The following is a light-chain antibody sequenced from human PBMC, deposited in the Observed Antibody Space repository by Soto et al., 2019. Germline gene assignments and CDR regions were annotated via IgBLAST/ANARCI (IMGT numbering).Light chain of an antibody. CDR1: QSVGSN. CDR3: QQYNNWPRT. CDR2: GAS. V-gene: IGKV3-15*01. Sequence: EIVMTQSPVTLSVSPGERATLSCRASQSVGSNLAWYQQKPGQAPRLLISGASTRATGIPARFSGSGSGTEFTLTISSLQSEDFAVYYCQQYNNWPRTFGQGTKVDIK. J-gene: IGKJ1*01.